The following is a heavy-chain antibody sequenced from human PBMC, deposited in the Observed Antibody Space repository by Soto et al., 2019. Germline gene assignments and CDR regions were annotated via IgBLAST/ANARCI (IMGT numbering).Heavy chain of an antibody. CDR1: GGTFSSYA. D-gene: IGHD2-21*02. J-gene: IGHJ6*02. CDR3: ARHKGGDPKYYYYGMDV. Sequence: QVQLVQSGAEVKKPGSSVKVSCKASGGTFSSYAISWVRQAPGQGLEWMGGIIPIFGTANYAQKFQGRVTITADESTSTAYMELSSLRSEDTAVYYCARHKGGDPKYYYYGMDVWGQGTTVTVSS. V-gene: IGHV1-69*01. CDR2: IIPIFGTA.